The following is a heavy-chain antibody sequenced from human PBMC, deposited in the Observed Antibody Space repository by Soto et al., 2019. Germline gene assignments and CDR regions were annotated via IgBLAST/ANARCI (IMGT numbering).Heavy chain of an antibody. J-gene: IGHJ4*02. CDR1: GFTFDEYD. CDR2: ISWNSGSI. CDR3: AKGMTTVTTGVDY. Sequence: EVQLVESGGGLVQPGRSLRLSCAASGFTFDEYDMHWVRQAPGKGLEWVSGISWNSGSIGYADSVKGRFTISRDNAKNSLYLQMNSLRAEDTALYYCAKGMTTVTTGVDYWGQGTLVTVSS. D-gene: IGHD4-17*01. V-gene: IGHV3-9*01.